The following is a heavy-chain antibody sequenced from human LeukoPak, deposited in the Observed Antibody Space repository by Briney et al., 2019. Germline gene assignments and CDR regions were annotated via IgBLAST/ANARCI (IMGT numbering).Heavy chain of an antibody. Sequence: GGSLRLSCAASGFALSSHWMTRVRQVPGRGPEWVANVNRDGSETYYLDSVKGRFTISKDNAKNSLYLQMNSLRAEDTALYHCARNNGMDVWGQGTTVTVSS. CDR2: VNRDGSET. V-gene: IGHV3-7*03. J-gene: IGHJ6*02. CDR1: GFALSSHW. CDR3: ARNNGMDV.